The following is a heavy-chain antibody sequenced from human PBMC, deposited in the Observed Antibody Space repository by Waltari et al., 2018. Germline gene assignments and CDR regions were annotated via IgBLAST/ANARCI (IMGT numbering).Heavy chain of an antibody. Sequence: QVQLVQSGAEVKKPGSSVKVSCKASGGTFSSYAIRWVRQAPGQGLEWMGGIIPIFGTANYAQKFQGRVTITADKSTSTAYMELSSLRSEDTAVYYCASPPRGAQTPGYFQHWGQGTLVTVSS. CDR1: GGTFSSYA. D-gene: IGHD3-10*01. CDR2: IIPIFGTA. CDR3: ASPPRGAQTPGYFQH. J-gene: IGHJ1*01. V-gene: IGHV1-69*14.